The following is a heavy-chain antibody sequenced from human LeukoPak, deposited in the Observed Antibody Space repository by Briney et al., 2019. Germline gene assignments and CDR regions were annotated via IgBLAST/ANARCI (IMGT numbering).Heavy chain of an antibody. Sequence: GGSLRLSCAASGFTLSSHSMSWVRQAPGEGLEWVAAISPSGDSTTYRDSVKGQFTISRDNSRNRLYLQMNTLTVEDTAIYYCARRLLTGGVTDFFDFWGQGALVTVSS. D-gene: IGHD2-21*02. CDR2: ISPSGDST. CDR1: GFTLSSHS. V-gene: IGHV3-23*01. J-gene: IGHJ4*02. CDR3: ARRLLTGGVTDFFDF.